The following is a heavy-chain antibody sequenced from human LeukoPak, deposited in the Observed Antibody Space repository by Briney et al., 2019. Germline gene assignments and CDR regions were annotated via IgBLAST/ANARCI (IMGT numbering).Heavy chain of an antibody. CDR2: ISAYNGNT. V-gene: IGHV1-18*01. CDR3: ARGAKRAYCGGDCFFDY. Sequence: ASVKVSCKASGYTFTSYGISWVRQAPGQGLEWMGWISAYNGNTNYAQKLQGRVAMTTDTSTSTAYMELRSLRSDDTAVYYCARGAKRAYCGGDCFFDYWGQGTLVTVSS. CDR1: GYTFTSYG. J-gene: IGHJ4*02. D-gene: IGHD2-21*02.